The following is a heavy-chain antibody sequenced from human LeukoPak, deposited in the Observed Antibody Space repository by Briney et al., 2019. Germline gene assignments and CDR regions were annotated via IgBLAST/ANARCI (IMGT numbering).Heavy chain of an antibody. J-gene: IGHJ4*02. CDR1: GGSLSSGGYS. D-gene: IGHD5-12*01. Sequence: PPETLSLTCAVSGGSLSSGGYSWSWIRQPPGRGLEWIGYIYHSGSTYYNPTLKSRVTISVDRSKNQFALKLSAVTAADTAVYYCARGHIVATLVFYYWGQGTLVTVSS. CDR2: IYHSGST. CDR3: ARGHIVATLVFYY. V-gene: IGHV4-30-2*01.